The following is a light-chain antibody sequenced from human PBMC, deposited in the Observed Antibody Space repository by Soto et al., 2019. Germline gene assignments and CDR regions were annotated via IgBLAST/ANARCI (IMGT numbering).Light chain of an antibody. CDR2: RAS. V-gene: IGKV1-5*03. CDR3: QQYESCPRT. CDR1: QSINNY. Sequence: DIQMTQSPSTLSASVGDRVTITCRASQSINNYLAWYQQKPGKAPKLFIYRASTLESGVPSRFSGSGSGTEFTLSISSLQPDDFATYYCQQYESCPRTFGQGTKVEIK. J-gene: IGKJ1*01.